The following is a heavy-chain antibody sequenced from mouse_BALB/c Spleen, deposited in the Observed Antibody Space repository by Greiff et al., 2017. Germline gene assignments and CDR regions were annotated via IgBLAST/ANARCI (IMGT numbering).Heavy chain of an antibody. Sequence: VKLVESGGGLVQPGGSRKLSCAASGFTFSSFGMHWVRPAAEKGLEWVAYISSGSSTLYYADTVKGRFTISRDKHKNTLCRQMTSLMSEDTAMYYCARSGFTTVVATGYWGQGTSGTVSS. CDR1: GFTFSSFG. J-gene: IGHJ4*01. CDR3: ARSGFTTVVATGY. V-gene: IGHV5-17*02. D-gene: IGHD1-1*01. CDR2: ISSGSSTL.